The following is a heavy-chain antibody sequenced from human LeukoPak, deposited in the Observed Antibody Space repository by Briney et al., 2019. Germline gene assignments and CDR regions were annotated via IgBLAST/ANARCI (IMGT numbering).Heavy chain of an antibody. Sequence: GGSLRLSCAASGFTFSSYSMNWVRQAPGKGLEWVSSISSSSSYIYYADSVKGRFTISRDNAKNSLYLQMNSLRAEDTAVYYCARDQGGSGSYYNPEGGWRQGTLVTVSS. J-gene: IGHJ4*02. CDR2: ISSSSSYI. CDR1: GFTFSSYS. V-gene: IGHV3-21*01. D-gene: IGHD3-10*01. CDR3: ARDQGGSGSYYNPEGG.